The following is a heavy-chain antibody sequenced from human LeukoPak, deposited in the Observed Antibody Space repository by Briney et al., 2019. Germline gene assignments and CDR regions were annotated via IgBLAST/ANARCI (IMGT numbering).Heavy chain of an antibody. D-gene: IGHD2-2*03. CDR3: ANLSGYPPGCFFDF. J-gene: IGHJ4*02. CDR2: ISGSGDNT. V-gene: IGHV3-23*01. Sequence: GGSLRLSCAASGFSFSSYAMSWVRQAPGKGLEWVSSISGSGDNTYYAESVKGRFTISRDNSKNTLFLQMNSLRAEDTAVFYCANLSGYPPGCFFDFGGQETLVTVSS. CDR1: GFSFSSYA.